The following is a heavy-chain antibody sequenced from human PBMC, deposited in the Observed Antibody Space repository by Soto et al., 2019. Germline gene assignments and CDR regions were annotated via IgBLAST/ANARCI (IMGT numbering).Heavy chain of an antibody. D-gene: IGHD6-19*01. J-gene: IGHJ4*02. Sequence: EVQLLESGGGLVQPRGSLRLSCAASGFTFSSYVMSWVRQAPGKGLEWVSAISGSGGSTYYADSVKGRFTISRDNSKNTLYLQMNSLRAEDTAVYYCAKGSSGWYERFDYWGQGTLVTVSS. CDR2: ISGSGGST. CDR1: GFTFSSYV. V-gene: IGHV3-23*01. CDR3: AKGSSGWYERFDY.